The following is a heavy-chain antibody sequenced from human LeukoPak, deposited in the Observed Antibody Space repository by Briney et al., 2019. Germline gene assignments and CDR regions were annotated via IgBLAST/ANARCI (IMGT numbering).Heavy chain of an antibody. CDR3: ARSESIAAAGTAFDY. CDR2: IYPGDSDT. Sequence: GESLKISCKGSGYSFTSYWIGWVRQMPEKGLEWMGIIYPGDSDTRYSPSFQGQVTISADKSISTAYLQWSSLKASDTAMYYCARSESIAAAGTAFDYWGQGTLVTVSS. D-gene: IGHD6-13*01. J-gene: IGHJ4*02. V-gene: IGHV5-51*01. CDR1: GYSFTSYW.